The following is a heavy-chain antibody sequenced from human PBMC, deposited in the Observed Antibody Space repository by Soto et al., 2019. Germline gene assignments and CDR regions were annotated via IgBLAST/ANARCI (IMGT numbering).Heavy chain of an antibody. CDR3: AKDYCTNGVCPIDY. V-gene: IGHV3-9*01. CDR1: GFTFDDYA. J-gene: IGHJ4*02. D-gene: IGHD2-8*01. Sequence: EVQLVESGGGLVQPGRSLRLSCAASGFTFDDYAMHWVRQAPGKGLEWVSGISWNSGSIGYADSVKGRFTISRDNAKNSLYLRMNSLRAEDTALYYCAKDYCTNGVCPIDYWGQGTLVTVSS. CDR2: ISWNSGSI.